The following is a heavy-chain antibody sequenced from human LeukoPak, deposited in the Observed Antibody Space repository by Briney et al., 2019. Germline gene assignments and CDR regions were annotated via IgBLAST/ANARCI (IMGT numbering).Heavy chain of an antibody. D-gene: IGHD3-22*01. Sequence: GSLRLSCAASGFTFSSYAMSWVRQPPGKGLEWIGSIYYSGSTYYNPSLKSRVTISVDTSKNQFSLKLSSVTAADTAVYYCARPDYYDSSGYLGYWGQGTLVTVSS. CDR2: IYYSGST. CDR3: ARPDYYDSSGYLGY. CDR1: GFTFSSYA. V-gene: IGHV4-39*01. J-gene: IGHJ4*02.